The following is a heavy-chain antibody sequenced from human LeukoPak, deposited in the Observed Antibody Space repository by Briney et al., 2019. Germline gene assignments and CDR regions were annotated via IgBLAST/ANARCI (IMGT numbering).Heavy chain of an antibody. CDR1: GFTFSSHV. CDR3: AKREYYYGSGSSYYFDS. J-gene: IGHJ4*02. CDR2: ISGDGDST. D-gene: IGHD3-10*01. V-gene: IGHV3-23*01. Sequence: GGSLRLSCAASGFTFSSHVMSWVRQAPGKGLEWVSTISGDGDSTYYADSVKGRFSISRDNSKNTLYLQMNSLRAEDTAVYYCAKREYYYGSGSSYYFDSWGQGTLVTVSS.